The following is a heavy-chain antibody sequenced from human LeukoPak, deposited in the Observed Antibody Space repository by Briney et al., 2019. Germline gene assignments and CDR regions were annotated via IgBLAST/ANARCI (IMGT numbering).Heavy chain of an antibody. J-gene: IGHJ4*02. D-gene: IGHD3-10*01. V-gene: IGHV1-2*02. CDR1: GYTFTGYY. Sequence: GASVKVSCKASGYTFTGYYMHWVRQAPGQGLEWMGWINPNSGGTNYAQKFQGRVTMTRDTSISTAYMELSRLRSDDTAVHYCARARYGWRFGKSQLGPLYFDYWGQGTLVTVSS. CDR2: INPNSGGT. CDR3: ARARYGWRFGKSQLGPLYFDY.